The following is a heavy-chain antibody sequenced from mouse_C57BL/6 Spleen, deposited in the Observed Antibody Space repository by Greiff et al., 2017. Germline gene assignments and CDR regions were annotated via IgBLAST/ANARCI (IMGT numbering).Heavy chain of an antibody. CDR2: ISSGGSYT. CDR1: GFTFSSYG. V-gene: IGHV5-6*01. CDR3: ARQGDYDRGFYAMDY. Sequence: EVMLVESGGDLVKPGGSLKLSCAASGFTFSSYGMSWVRQTPDKRLEWVATISSGGSYTYYPDSVKGRFTISRDNAKNTLYLQMSSLKSEGTAMYYCARQGDYDRGFYAMDYWGQGTSVTVSS. J-gene: IGHJ4*01. D-gene: IGHD2-4*01.